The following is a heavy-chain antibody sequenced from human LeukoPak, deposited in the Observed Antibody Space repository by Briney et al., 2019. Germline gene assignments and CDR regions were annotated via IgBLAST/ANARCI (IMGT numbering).Heavy chain of an antibody. CDR2: IYPGDSDT. Sequence: GESLKISCKGSGYSFTSYWIGWVRQVPGKGLEWMGIIYPGDSDTRYSPSFQGQVTISADKSISTAYLQWSSPKASDTAMYYCARRRDLYSGSYYPFDYWGQGTLVTVSS. CDR1: GYSFTSYW. CDR3: ARRRDLYSGSYYPFDY. V-gene: IGHV5-51*01. J-gene: IGHJ4*02. D-gene: IGHD1-26*01.